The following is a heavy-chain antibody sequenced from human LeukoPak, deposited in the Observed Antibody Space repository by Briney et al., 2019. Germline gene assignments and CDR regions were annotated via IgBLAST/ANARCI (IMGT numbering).Heavy chain of an antibody. Sequence: SETLSLTCTVSGGSISSYYWSWIRQPPGKGLEWFGYIYYSGSTNYNPSLKSRVTISVDTSKNQFSLKLSSVTAADTAVYYCARVGGGSSWTYYYYYGMDVWGQGTTITVSS. J-gene: IGHJ6*02. D-gene: IGHD6-13*01. CDR1: GGSISSYY. CDR2: IYYSGST. V-gene: IGHV4-59*01. CDR3: ARVGGGSSWTYYYYYGMDV.